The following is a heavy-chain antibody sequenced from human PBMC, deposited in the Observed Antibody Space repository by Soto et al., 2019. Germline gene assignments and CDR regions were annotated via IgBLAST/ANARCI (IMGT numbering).Heavy chain of an antibody. CDR1: GFTFKAYA. D-gene: IGHD4-4*01. Sequence: QLLESGGASVQPGGSLRLSCVASGFTFKAYAMGWVRQAPGRGLEWVSSITATNGNTYYADSVRGRFTISRDNARNSLLLQMNGLRPEDSALYYWAKDEGTSSTVFDYWGQGTRVTVPS. J-gene: IGHJ4*02. V-gene: IGHV3-23*01. CDR2: ITATNGNT. CDR3: AKDEGTSSTVFDY.